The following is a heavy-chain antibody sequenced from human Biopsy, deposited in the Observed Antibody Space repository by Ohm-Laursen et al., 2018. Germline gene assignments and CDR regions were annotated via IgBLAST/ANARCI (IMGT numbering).Heavy chain of an antibody. CDR3: ARGTGRYYVYGAFDI. CDR1: GDSINNYY. J-gene: IGHJ3*02. Sequence: TLSLTCTVSGDSINNYYWSWIRQPAGKGLEWIGRIYTSGSPNYNLPLESRFTMSVDTSKNQFSLKLRSVTAADTAVYYCARGTGRYYVYGAFDIWGQGTVVTVSS. D-gene: IGHD1-26*01. V-gene: IGHV4-4*07. CDR2: IYTSGSP.